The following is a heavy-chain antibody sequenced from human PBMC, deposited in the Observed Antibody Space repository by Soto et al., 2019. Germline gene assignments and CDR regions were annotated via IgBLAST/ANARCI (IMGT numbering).Heavy chain of an antibody. V-gene: IGHV3-66*04. CDR1: GVTVSSNY. CDR2: IYSGGST. CDR3: ARHAYGRGYVDY. Sequence: EVQLVESGGGLVQPGGSLRLSCAASGVTVSSNYMSWVRQATGKGLERVAVIYSGGSTYYEDDVKGRFTISRANSKTALYRQRNSLRAEDTAVYYWARHAYGRGYVDYWGQGTLVTVSS. J-gene: IGHJ4*02. D-gene: IGHD3-10*02.